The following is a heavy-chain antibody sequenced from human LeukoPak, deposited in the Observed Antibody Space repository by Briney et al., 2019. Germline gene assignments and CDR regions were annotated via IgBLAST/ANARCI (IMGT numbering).Heavy chain of an antibody. Sequence: ASVKVSCKASGYTFTGYYMHWVRQAPGQGLEWMGWINPNSGGTNYAQKFQGRVTMTRDTSISTAYMELRSLRSDDTAVYYCARIGYSYGYYFDYWGQGTLVTVFS. CDR1: GYTFTGYY. V-gene: IGHV1-2*02. J-gene: IGHJ4*02. CDR2: INPNSGGT. D-gene: IGHD5-18*01. CDR3: ARIGYSYGYYFDY.